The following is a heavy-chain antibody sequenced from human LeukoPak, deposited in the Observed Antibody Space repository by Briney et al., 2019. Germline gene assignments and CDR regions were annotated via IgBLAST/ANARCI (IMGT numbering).Heavy chain of an antibody. J-gene: IGHJ4*02. Sequence: GGSLRLFCAASGFTFSNAWMSWVRQAPGKGLEWVGRIKSKTDGGTTDYAAPVKGRFTISRNDSKGIAYLQMNSLKTEDTAVYYCSRDQTPYYWGQGTLVTVSS. V-gene: IGHV3-15*01. CDR3: SRDQTPYY. CDR2: IKSKTDGGTT. CDR1: GFTFSNAW.